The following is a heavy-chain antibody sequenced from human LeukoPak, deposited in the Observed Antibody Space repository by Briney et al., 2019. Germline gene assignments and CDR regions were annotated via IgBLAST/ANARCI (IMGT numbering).Heavy chain of an antibody. CDR3: ARYGFSTVWQGGWHAFDI. Sequence: SVKVSCKASGGTFSSYAFSWVRQAPGQGLEWMGRIIPILDIADYAQKFQGRLTMTRDMSTSTVYMELSSLTSEDTAVFYCARYGFSTVWQGGWHAFDIWGQGTVVTVSS. CDR2: IIPILDIA. CDR1: GGTFSSYA. D-gene: IGHD6-13*01. V-gene: IGHV1-69*04. J-gene: IGHJ3*02.